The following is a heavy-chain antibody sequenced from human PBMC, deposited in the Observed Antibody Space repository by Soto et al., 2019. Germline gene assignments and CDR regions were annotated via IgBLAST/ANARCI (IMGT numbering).Heavy chain of an antibody. CDR2: IYPDDSDI. CDR3: ARWAEGVTTPHFDY. Sequence: GESLKISCKGSRYRFTNYWIGWVRQMPGKGLEWMGIIYPDDSDIRYSPSFQGQVTISVDKSISTAYLQWSSLKASDTAMYYCARWAEGVTTPHFDYWGQGTLVTVSS. V-gene: IGHV5-51*01. CDR1: RYRFTNYW. J-gene: IGHJ4*01. D-gene: IGHD4-17*01.